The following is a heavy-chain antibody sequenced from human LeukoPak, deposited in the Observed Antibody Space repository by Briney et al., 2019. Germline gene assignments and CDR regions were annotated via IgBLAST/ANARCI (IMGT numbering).Heavy chain of an antibody. J-gene: IGHJ5*02. CDR3: ARDLRTLYSRENLSWFDP. CDR2: IYYTGST. Sequence: SETLSLTCTVSGGSVSSASYYWSWIRQPPGKGLEWIGYIYYTGSTNYNPSLKSRVTISLDTSKNQFSLKLSSVTAADTAVYYCARDLRTLYSRENLSWFDPWGQGTLVTVSS. D-gene: IGHD6-13*01. CDR1: GGSVSSASYY. V-gene: IGHV4-61*01.